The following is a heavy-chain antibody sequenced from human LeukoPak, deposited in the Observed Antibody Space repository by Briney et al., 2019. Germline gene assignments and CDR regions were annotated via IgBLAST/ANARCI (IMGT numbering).Heavy chain of an antibody. Sequence: SETLSLTCTVSGYSISSGYYWGWIRQPPGKGLEWIGSIYHSGSTYYNPSLKSRVTISVDTSENQFSLKLSSVTAADTAVYYCARDLGIRNYWGQGTLVTVSS. CDR3: ARDLGIRNY. CDR1: GYSISSGYY. J-gene: IGHJ4*02. D-gene: IGHD3-3*02. V-gene: IGHV4-38-2*02. CDR2: IYHSGST.